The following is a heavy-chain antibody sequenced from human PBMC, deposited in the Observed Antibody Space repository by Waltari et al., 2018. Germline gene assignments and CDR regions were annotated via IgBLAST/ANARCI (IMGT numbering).Heavy chain of an antibody. V-gene: IGHV1-2*02. CDR1: GYTFTGYY. CDR3: ARGRITMIKKTKYGMDV. J-gene: IGHJ6*02. CDR2: SNPNSGDT. D-gene: IGHD3-22*01. Sequence: QVQLVQSGAEVKKPGASVKVSCKASGYTFTGYYMHWVRQAPGQGLEWMGWSNPNSGDTNYAQKFQGRVTMTRETSISTAYMELSRLRSDDTAVYYCARGRITMIKKTKYGMDVWGQETTVTVSS.